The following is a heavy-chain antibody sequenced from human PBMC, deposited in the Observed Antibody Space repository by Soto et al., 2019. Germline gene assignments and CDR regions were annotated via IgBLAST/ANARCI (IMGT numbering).Heavy chain of an antibody. J-gene: IGHJ6*02. CDR1: GYTFTGYY. CDR2: INPNSGGT. CDR3: ARAGGIVVVPAGPDGGGMDV. D-gene: IGHD2-2*01. V-gene: IGHV1-2*04. Sequence: QVQLVQSGAEVKKPGASVKVSCKASGYTFTGYYMHWVRQAPGQGLEWMGWINPNSGGTNYAQKSQGWVPTTRDTSISTAYMELSRLRSSDTAVYYCARAGGIVVVPAGPDGGGMDVWGQGTTVTVSS.